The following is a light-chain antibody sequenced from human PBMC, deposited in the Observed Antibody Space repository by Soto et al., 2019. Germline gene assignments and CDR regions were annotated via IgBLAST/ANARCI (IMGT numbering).Light chain of an antibody. CDR2: YDS. J-gene: IGLJ3*02. CDR3: QVWDSGSDHVV. CDR1: NIGSNS. V-gene: IGLV3-21*04. Sequence: SYELAQPPSVSVAPGKTARITCGGNNIGSNSVHWYQQKPGQAPVLVIYYDSDRPSGIPERFSGSNSGNTATLTISRVEAGDEADYYCQVWDSGSDHVVFGGGTKVTVL.